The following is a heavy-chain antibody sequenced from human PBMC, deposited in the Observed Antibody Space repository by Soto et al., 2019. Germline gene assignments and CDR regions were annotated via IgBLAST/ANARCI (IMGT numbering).Heavy chain of an antibody. CDR2: INTGNGNT. J-gene: IGHJ4*02. V-gene: IGHV1-3*04. CDR1: GYTFTLYT. D-gene: IGHD5-18*01. CDR3: AKLGGGYIFGPYLDY. Sequence: QVQIVQSGAEVKKPGASVKVSCKTSGYTFTLYTIHWVRQAPGHRLEWMGWINTGNGNTKYSHRFQGRVTMSRDQSASTAYMELSSLTSEDTAGYYCAKLGGGYIFGPYLDYWGQGTLVTVSS.